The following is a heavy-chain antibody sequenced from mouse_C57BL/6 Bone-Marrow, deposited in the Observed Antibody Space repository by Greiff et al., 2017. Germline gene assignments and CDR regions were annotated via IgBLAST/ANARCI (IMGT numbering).Heavy chain of an antibody. CDR1: GFTFTDYY. V-gene: IGHV7-3*01. CDR3: ARGTGAWFAY. J-gene: IGHJ3*01. D-gene: IGHD4-1*01. Sequence: EVKLVESGGGLVQPGGSLSISCAASGFTFTDYYMSWVRQPPGKALEWLGFIRNKANGYTTEYSASVKGRFTISRDNSQSLLYLQMNALRAEDSATYYCARGTGAWFAYWGQGTLVTVSA. CDR2: IRNKANGYTT.